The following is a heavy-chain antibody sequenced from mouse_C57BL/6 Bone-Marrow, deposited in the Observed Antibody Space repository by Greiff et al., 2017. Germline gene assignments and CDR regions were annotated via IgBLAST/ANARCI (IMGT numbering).Heavy chain of an antibody. Sequence: EVQLQQSGPELVKPGASVKIPCKASGYTFTDYNMDWVKQSHGKSLEWIGDINPNNGGTIYNQKFKGKDTLTVDKSSSTAYMELRSLTSEDTAVYYCAREVIYDGYYYFDYWGQGTTLTVSS. CDR1: GYTFTDYN. CDR2: INPNNGGT. CDR3: AREVIYDGYYYFDY. J-gene: IGHJ2*01. V-gene: IGHV1-18*01. D-gene: IGHD2-3*01.